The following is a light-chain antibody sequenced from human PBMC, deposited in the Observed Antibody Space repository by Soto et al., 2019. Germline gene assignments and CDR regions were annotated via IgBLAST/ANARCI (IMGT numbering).Light chain of an antibody. J-gene: IGLJ2*01. CDR2: DVS. CDR1: RSDVGGYNY. V-gene: IGLV2-14*01. Sequence: QSALTKPASVSGSPGQSITISCTGTRSDVGGYNYVSWYQQHPGKAPKLMIYDVSNRPSGVSNRFSGSKSGNTASLTISGLQAEDEADYSCSSYTSSSTLVFGGGTKVTVL. CDR3: SSYTSSSTLV.